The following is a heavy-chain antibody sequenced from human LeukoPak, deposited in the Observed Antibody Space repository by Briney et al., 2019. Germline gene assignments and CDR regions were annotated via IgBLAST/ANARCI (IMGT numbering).Heavy chain of an antibody. CDR1: GGSVRNINSY. Sequence: SETLSLTCTVSGGSVRNINSYWGWIRQPPGKGLEGIGNVYYSGRANYSPSLRSRVTMSVDTSNNRFSLKMPSLTAADTAVYFCARLRKGRYFDYFFEYWGQGTLVTVSS. CDR3: ARLRKGRYFDYFFEY. J-gene: IGHJ4*02. V-gene: IGHV4-39*02. CDR2: VYYSGRA. D-gene: IGHD3-9*01.